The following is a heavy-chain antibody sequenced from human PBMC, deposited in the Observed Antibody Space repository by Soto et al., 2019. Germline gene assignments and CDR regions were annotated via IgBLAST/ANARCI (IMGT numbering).Heavy chain of an antibody. D-gene: IGHD2-15*01. CDR3: XXXXXXXGYXYYGLEV. CDR2: IKSKGSGGTT. V-gene: IGHV3-15*07. J-gene: IGHJ6*01. CDR1: GFDFTPAW. Sequence: QVVESGGGLVTPGESISLSCVGSGFDFTPAWMHWVRQAPGTGLEWVGRIKSKGSGGTTDYSAPVKGRFTISRDDSKNTXXXXXXXXXXXXXXXXXXXXXXXXXGYXYYGLEVWGQGITVTVTS.